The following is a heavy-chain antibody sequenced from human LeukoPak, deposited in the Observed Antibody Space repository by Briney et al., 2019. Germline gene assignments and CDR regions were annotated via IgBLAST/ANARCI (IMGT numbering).Heavy chain of an antibody. CDR3: ADYRKPQGLDY. Sequence: PGGSLGLSCEVSEFPFSVYAMAWVRQAPGQGLEWVSAIDASGSDTYYTDSVKGRFTISRDNSKNTVYLQMNSLRVEDTAVYYCADYRKPQGLDYWGQGTLVTVPS. D-gene: IGHD1-14*01. CDR2: IDASGSDT. CDR1: EFPFSVYA. J-gene: IGHJ4*02. V-gene: IGHV3-23*01.